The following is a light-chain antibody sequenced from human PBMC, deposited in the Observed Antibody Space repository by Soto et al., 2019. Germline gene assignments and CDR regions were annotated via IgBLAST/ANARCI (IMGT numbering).Light chain of an antibody. CDR3: QSYDSDTVV. CDR2: EDN. Sequence: NFMVTQPHCVSESPGKTVIISCTRSSGSIASYYVQWYQQRPGSAPTTVIYEDNQRPSGVPDRFSGSIDSSSNSASLTISGLKTEDEADYSCQSYDSDTVVFGGGTKLTVL. J-gene: IGLJ2*01. CDR1: SGSIASYY. V-gene: IGLV6-57*04.